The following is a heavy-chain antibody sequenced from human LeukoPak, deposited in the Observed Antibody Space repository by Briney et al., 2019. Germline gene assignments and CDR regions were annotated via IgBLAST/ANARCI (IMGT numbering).Heavy chain of an antibody. D-gene: IGHD2-15*01. CDR2: IIPILGIA. CDR1: GGTFSSYA. V-gene: IGHV1-69*04. CDR3: ARDLSLYCSGGSCYSLNY. Sequence: SVKVSCKASGGTFSSYAISWVRQAPGQGLEWMGRIIPILGIANYAQKFQGRVTITADKSTSTAYMELSSLRSEDTAVYYCARDLSLYCSGGSCYSLNYWGQGTLVTVSS. J-gene: IGHJ4*02.